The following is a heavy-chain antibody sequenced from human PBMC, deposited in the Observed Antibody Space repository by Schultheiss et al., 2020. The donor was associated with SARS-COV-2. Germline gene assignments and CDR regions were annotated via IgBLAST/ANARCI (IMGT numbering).Heavy chain of an antibody. CDR2: ISSSGSTI. CDR3: ARDRDYYFDY. V-gene: IGHV3-11*04. J-gene: IGHJ4*02. Sequence: LSLTCAVYGGSFSGYYWSWIRQPPGKGLEWVSYISSSGSTIYYADSVKGRFTISRDNDKNSLYLQMDSLRAEDTAVYYCARDRDYYFDYWGQGTLVTVSS. CDR1: GGSFSGYY.